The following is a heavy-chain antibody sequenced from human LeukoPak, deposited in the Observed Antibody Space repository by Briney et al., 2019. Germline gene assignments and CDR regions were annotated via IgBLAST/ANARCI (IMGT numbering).Heavy chain of an antibody. J-gene: IGHJ3*02. CDR1: GFTFSSYS. Sequence: GGSLRLSCAASGFTFSSYSMNWVRQAPGKGLEWVSYISSSGDSIYYADSVKGRFTISRDNAKNSLYLQMNSLRAEDTAVYYCARGGGRGDAFDIWGQGTMVTVSS. CDR2: ISSSGDSI. D-gene: IGHD1-26*01. CDR3: ARGGGRGDAFDI. V-gene: IGHV3-21*05.